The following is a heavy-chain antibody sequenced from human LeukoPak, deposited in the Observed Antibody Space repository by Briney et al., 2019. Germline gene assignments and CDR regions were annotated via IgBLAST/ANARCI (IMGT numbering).Heavy chain of an antibody. V-gene: IGHV1-8*02. CDR2: MNPNSGNT. D-gene: IGHD6-19*01. J-gene: IGHJ4*02. CDR3: ARGGSSGWYFDY. CDR1: GGTFSSYA. Sequence: ASVKVSCKASGGTFSSYAISWVRQAPGQGLEWMGWMNPNSGNTGYAQKFQGRVTMTRNTSISTAYMELSSLRSEDTAVYYCARGGSSGWYFDYWGQGTLVTVSS.